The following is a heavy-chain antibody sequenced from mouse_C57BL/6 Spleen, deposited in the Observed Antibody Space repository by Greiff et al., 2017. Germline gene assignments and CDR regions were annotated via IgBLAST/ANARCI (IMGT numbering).Heavy chain of an antibody. CDR1: GYTFTDYY. D-gene: IGHD1-1*01. J-gene: IGHJ2*01. Sequence: EVQLQQSGPELVKPGASVKISCKASGYTFTDYYMNWVKQSHGKSLEWIGDINPNNGGTSYNQKFKGKATLTVDKSSSTAYMELRSLASEDSADYCGARALLLEEAYFDYWGQGTTLTVSS. V-gene: IGHV1-26*01. CDR2: INPNNGGT. CDR3: ARALLLEEAYFDY.